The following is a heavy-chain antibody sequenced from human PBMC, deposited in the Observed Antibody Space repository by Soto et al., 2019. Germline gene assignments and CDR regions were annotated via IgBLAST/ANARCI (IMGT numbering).Heavy chain of an antibody. CDR3: AKSGDQDGLRYFDWLLST. V-gene: IGHV1-46*01. D-gene: IGHD3-9*01. J-gene: IGHJ5*02. Sequence: QVQLVQSGAEAKEPGASVKISCKASGYTFTSVLMHWVRQAPGQGLEWMGTVHPNGGMTSYAQRFQGRVNLTRDTSTTTVYMELSSLTSEDTAMYYCAKSGDQDGLRYFDWLLSTWGQGSLVTVSS. CDR2: VHPNGGMT. CDR1: GYTFTSVL.